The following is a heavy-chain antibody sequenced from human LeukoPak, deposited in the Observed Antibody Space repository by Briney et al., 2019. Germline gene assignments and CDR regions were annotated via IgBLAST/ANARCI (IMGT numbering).Heavy chain of an antibody. CDR3: ARTEYNFDY. CDR2: IYHSGST. Sequence: KPSETLSLTCAVSGYSISSGYYWGWIRQPPGKGLEWIGSIYHSGSTYYNPSLKSRVTISVDTSKNQFSLKLSSVTAADTAVYYCARTEYNFDYWGQGTLVTVSS. V-gene: IGHV4-38-2*01. D-gene: IGHD6-6*01. J-gene: IGHJ4*02. CDR1: GYSISSGYY.